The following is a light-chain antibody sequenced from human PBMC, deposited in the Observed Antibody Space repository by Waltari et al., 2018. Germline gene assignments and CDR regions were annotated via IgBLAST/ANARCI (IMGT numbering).Light chain of an antibody. CDR1: PGIRSD. J-gene: IGKJ1*01. CDR3: QQYYSFPWT. V-gene: IGKV1-6*01. CDR2: AAS. Sequence: AIQMTQSPSSLSASVGDRVTITCRASPGIRSDLGWYQQKPGQPPKLLIFAASMLQSGVPSRFSGSASGTDFTLTISCLQSEDFATYYCQQYYSFPWTFGQGTKVEIK.